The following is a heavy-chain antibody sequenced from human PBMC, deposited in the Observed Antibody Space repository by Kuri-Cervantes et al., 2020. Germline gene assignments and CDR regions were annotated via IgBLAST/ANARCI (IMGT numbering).Heavy chain of an antibody. CDR3: ARAGRLRLRGVFDY. D-gene: IGHD5-12*01. CDR2: IYSGGST. V-gene: IGHV3-53*01. Sequence: GGSLRLSCAASGFTFSSYSMNWVRQAPGKGLEWVSVIYSGGSTYYADSVKGRFTISRDNSKNTLYLQMNSLRAEDTAVYYCARAGRLRLRGVFDYWGQGTLVTVSS. CDR1: GFTFSSYS. J-gene: IGHJ4*02.